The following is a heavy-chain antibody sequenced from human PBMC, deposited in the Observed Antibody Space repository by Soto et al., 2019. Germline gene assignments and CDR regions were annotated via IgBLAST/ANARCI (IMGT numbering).Heavy chain of an antibody. CDR1: GYTLSAYY. D-gene: IGHD1-7*01. Sequence: ASVKVSFTPSGYTLSAYYMHWVRQAPGQGLEWMGWINPNSVGTNYAQKFQGRVTMTRDTSISTAYMELSRLRSDDTAVYYCARDYKRYNWNYAEFDYWGQGTLVTVSS. J-gene: IGHJ4*02. CDR2: INPNSVGT. V-gene: IGHV1-2*02. CDR3: ARDYKRYNWNYAEFDY.